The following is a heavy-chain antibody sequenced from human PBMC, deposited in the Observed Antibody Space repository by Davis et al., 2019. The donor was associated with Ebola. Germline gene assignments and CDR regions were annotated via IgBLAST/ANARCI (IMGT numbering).Heavy chain of an antibody. CDR2: ISAYNGNT. CDR1: GYTFTSYG. V-gene: IGHV1-18*01. CDR3: ARVDSVTYTSLDY. J-gene: IGHJ4*02. Sequence: AASVKVSCKASGYTFTSYGISWVRQAPGQGLEWMGWISAYNGNTSYAQKLQGRVTMTTDTSTSTAYMELQRLRSDDTAVYYCARVDSVTYTSLDYWGQGTLVTVSS. D-gene: IGHD2-2*02.